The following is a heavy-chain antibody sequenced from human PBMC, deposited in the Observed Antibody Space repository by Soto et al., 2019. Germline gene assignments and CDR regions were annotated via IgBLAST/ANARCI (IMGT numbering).Heavy chain of an antibody. CDR1: GYTFISYS. CDR3: ARGAFCSAAPRCLGLDV. J-gene: IGHJ6*02. D-gene: IGHD2-15*01. Sequence: QIQLVQSGGEVKKPGASVKVSCKSSGYTFISYSITWVRQAPGQGLEWMGRISAYNGNTNYEQKRQGGVTMTTDASPSTSVMEVMSLISDDTAVYYCARGAFCSAAPRCLGLDVWGQGAPVTVSS. CDR2: ISAYNGNT. V-gene: IGHV1-18*01.